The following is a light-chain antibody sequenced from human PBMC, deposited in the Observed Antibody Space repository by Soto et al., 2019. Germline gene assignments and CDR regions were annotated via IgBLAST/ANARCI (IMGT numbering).Light chain of an antibody. J-gene: IGKJ3*01. Sequence: DIVMTQSPDSLAVSLGERATINCKSSQSVLSSSDNKNYLAWYQQKPGQPPQLLFNYWASTRASGIPDRFSDSGSGTDSTLTISSLQYHDVAVHYYQRVYTAPITFGPGTNVDIK. CDR2: WAS. CDR1: QSVLSSSDNKNY. CDR3: QRVYTAPIT. V-gene: IGKV4-1*01.